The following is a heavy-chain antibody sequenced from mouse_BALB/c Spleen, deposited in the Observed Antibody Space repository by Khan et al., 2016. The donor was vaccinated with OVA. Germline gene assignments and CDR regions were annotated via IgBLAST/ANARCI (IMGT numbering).Heavy chain of an antibody. D-gene: IGHD2-4*01. CDR3: ARTARITY. V-gene: IGHV3-2*02. CDR1: GYSITSGYG. Sequence: VQLKQSGPGLVKPSQSLSLTCTVTGYSITSGYGWNWIRQFPGNKLEWMGYISYSGSTNYNTSLKSRISITRDTSKNQFFLQLNSVTTEATATYYCARTARITYWGQGTTLTVSS. J-gene: IGHJ2*01. CDR2: ISYSGST.